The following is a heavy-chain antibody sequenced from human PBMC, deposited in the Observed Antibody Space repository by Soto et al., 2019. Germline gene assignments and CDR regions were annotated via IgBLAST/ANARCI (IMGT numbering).Heavy chain of an antibody. J-gene: IGHJ4*02. CDR2: IYDSGST. CDR3: GRVMIGTSRHTDSDY. CDR1: SGSISSGDYY. Sequence: SETLSLTCTVSSGSISSGDYYWSWIRQPPGKGRDWIGYIYDSGSTYYNPSLKSRVTVSKDTSKNQFSLKVASVTAADTAIYYCGRVMIGTSRHTDSDYWGQGTQVTVSS. D-gene: IGHD2-2*01. V-gene: IGHV4-30-4*01.